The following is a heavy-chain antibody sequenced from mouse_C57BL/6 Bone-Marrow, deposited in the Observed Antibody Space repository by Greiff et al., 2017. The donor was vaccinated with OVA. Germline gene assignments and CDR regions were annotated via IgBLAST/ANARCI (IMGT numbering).Heavy chain of an antibody. Sequence: VQLVESGAELARPGASVKLSCKASGYTFTSYGISWVKQSTGQGLEWIGEIYPRSGNTYYNEKFKGKATLTADKSSSTAYMELRSLTSEDSAVYFCARNHYYYGSSYFDYWGQGTTLTVSS. D-gene: IGHD1-1*01. J-gene: IGHJ2*01. CDR2: IYPRSGNT. CDR1: GYTFTSYG. V-gene: IGHV1-81*01. CDR3: ARNHYYYGSSYFDY.